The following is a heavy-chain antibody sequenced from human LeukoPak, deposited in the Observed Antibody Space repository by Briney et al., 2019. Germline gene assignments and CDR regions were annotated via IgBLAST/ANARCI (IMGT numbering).Heavy chain of an antibody. V-gene: IGHV1-18*01. J-gene: IGHJ5*02. CDR2: ISAYNGKT. CDR3: AKRLCGSSCRINWFDP. CDR1: GYAFTSYG. Sequence: ASVKVSCKASGYAFTSYGISWVRQAPGQGLEWMGWISAYNGKTNYAQKLQGRVAMTTDTSTSTADMELRSMTSDDTAVYYCAKRLCGSSCRINWFDPWGQGTLVTVSS. D-gene: IGHD6-13*01.